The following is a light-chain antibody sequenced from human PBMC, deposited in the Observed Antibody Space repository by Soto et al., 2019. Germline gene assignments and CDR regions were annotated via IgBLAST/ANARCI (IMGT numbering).Light chain of an antibody. CDR1: SSDVGGYNY. V-gene: IGLV2-14*01. CDR2: AVS. Sequence: QSALTQPASVSGSPGQSITISCTGTSSDVGGYNYVSWYQQHPGKAPKLMIYAVSNRPSGVSNRFSGSKSGNTASLTISGLQAEDEADYYCSSYTSSSTVWVFGGGTKLTVL. J-gene: IGLJ3*02. CDR3: SSYTSSSTVWV.